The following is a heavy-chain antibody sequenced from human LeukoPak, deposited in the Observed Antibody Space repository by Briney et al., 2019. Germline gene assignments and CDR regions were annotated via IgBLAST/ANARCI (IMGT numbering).Heavy chain of an antibody. CDR1: GYSISSGYY. CDR3: ARSTIVVVPAAWAFDI. D-gene: IGHD2-2*01. CDR2: IYHSGST. V-gene: IGHV4-38-2*02. Sequence: PSETLSLTCTVSGYSISSGYYWGWIRQPPGQGLEWIGSIYHSGSTYYNPSLKSRVTISVDTSKNQFSLKLSSVTAADTAVYYCARSTIVVVPAAWAFDIWGQGTMVTVSS. J-gene: IGHJ3*02.